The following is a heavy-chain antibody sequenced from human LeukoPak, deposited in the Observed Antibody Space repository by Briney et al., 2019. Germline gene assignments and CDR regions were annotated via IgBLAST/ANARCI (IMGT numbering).Heavy chain of an antibody. J-gene: IGHJ6*02. CDR2: IYTSGST. CDR3: ARAVAGVDRATYYYYGMDV. V-gene: IGHV4-4*07. CDR1: GGSISSYY. Sequence: SETLSLTCTVSGGSISSYYWSWIRQPPGKGLEWIGRIYTSGSTNYNPSLKSRVTMSVDTSKNQFSLKLSSVTAADTAVYYCARAVAGVDRATYYYYGMDVWGQGTTVTVSS. D-gene: IGHD6-19*01.